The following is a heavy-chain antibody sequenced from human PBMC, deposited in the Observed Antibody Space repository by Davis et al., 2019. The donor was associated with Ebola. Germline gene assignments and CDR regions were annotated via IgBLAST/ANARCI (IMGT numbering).Heavy chain of an antibody. V-gene: IGHV4-59*08. D-gene: IGHD6-19*01. CDR3: ARRDPVAGARFDP. CDR2: IYYSGST. CDR1: GGSISSYY. J-gene: IGHJ5*02. Sequence: LETLSLTCTVSGGSISSYYWSWIRQPPGKGLEWIGYIYYSGSTNYNPSLKSRVTISVDTSKNQFSLKLSSVTAADTAVYYCARRDPVAGARFDPWGQGTLVTVSS.